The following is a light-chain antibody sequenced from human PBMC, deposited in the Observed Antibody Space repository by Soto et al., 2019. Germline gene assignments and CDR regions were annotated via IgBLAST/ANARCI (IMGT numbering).Light chain of an antibody. V-gene: IGKV3-20*01. CDR2: GAS. CDR3: QQYGSSGT. CDR1: QSVSSN. J-gene: IGKJ1*01. Sequence: VVTQSPATLSVSTGERAALSCRASQSVSSNLAWYQQKPGQAPRLLIYGASNRATGIPDRFSGSGSGTDFTLTISRLEPEDFAVYYCQQYGSSGTFGQGTKVAIK.